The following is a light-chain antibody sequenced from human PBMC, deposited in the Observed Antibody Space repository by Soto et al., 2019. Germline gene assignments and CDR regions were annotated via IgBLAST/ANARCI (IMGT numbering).Light chain of an antibody. Sequence: QLTQSPSSLSASVGDRVTITCRASQGISSYLAWYQQNPGKAPKLLIYAASTLQSGVPQRFSGSGSGTDFTLTISCLHSEDFATYYCQQYYSYPRTFGQGTKVDI. CDR1: QGISSY. CDR3: QQYYSYPRT. J-gene: IGKJ1*01. V-gene: IGKV1-8*01. CDR2: AAS.